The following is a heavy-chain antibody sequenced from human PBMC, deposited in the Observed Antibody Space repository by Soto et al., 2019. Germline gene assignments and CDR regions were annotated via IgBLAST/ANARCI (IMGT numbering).Heavy chain of an antibody. CDR3: AGDSRRFYYFKY. V-gene: IGHV4-59*08. D-gene: IGHD3-22*01. Sequence: SETLSLTCIVSGDSISSYYWSWFRQPPGKGLEWIGYVYYSGSTIYNPSLKSRVTISVDTSKNQFSLKVNSVTAADTAVYYCAGDSRRFYYFKYWGQGTLVTVSS. CDR1: GDSISSYY. J-gene: IGHJ4*02. CDR2: VYYSGST.